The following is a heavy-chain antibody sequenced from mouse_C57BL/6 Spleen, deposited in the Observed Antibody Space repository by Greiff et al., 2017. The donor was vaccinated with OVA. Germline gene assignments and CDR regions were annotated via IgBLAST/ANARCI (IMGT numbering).Heavy chain of an antibody. D-gene: IGHD2-4*01. CDR1: GYSITSGYY. J-gene: IGHJ2*01. V-gene: IGHV3-6*01. CDR2: ISYDGSN. CDR3: ARGLDDYGYFDY. Sequence: EESGPGLVKPSQSLSLTCSVTGYSITSGYYWNWIRQFPGNKLEWMGYISYDGSNNYNPSLKNRISITRDTSKNQFFLKLNSVTTEDTATYYCARGLDDYGYFDYWGQGTTLTVSS.